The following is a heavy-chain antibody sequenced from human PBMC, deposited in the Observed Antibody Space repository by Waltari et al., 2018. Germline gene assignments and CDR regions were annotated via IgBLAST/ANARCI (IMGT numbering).Heavy chain of an antibody. CDR3: ARGGFIDSSGYYRGYNWFDP. CDR2: IYHSGST. CDR1: GYSISSGYY. D-gene: IGHD3-22*01. Sequence: QVQLQESGPGLVKPSETLSLTCAVSGYSISSGYYWGWIRQPPGKGLEWIGSIYHSGSTYYNPSLKSRVTISVDTSKNQFSLKLSSVTAADTAVYYCARGGFIDSSGYYRGYNWFDPWGQGTLVTVSS. J-gene: IGHJ5*02. V-gene: IGHV4-38-2*01.